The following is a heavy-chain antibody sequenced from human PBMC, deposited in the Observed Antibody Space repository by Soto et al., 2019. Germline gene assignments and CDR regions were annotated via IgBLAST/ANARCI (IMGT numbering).Heavy chain of an antibody. CDR1: GGSISSGGYY. CDR3: ARPGGDELDAFDI. D-gene: IGHD2-21*02. CDR2: IYYSGST. Sequence: QVQLQESGPGLVKPSQTLSLTCTVSGGSISSGGYYWSWFRQHPGKGLEWIGYIYYSGSTYYNPSLKSRVTISVDTSKNQFSLKLSSVTAADTAVYYCARPGGDELDAFDIWGQGTMVTVSS. J-gene: IGHJ3*02. V-gene: IGHV4-31*03.